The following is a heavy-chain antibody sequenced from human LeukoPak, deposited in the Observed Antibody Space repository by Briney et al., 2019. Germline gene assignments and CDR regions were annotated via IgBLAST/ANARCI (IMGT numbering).Heavy chain of an antibody. D-gene: IGHD6-13*01. Sequence: SGTLSLTCAVSGGPISSSNWWSWVRQPPGKGLEWIGEIYHSGSTNYNPSLKSRVTISVDKSKNQFSLKLSSVTAADTAVYYCARGIAAAGSQSYFDYWGQGTLVTVSS. CDR3: ARGIAAAGSQSYFDY. V-gene: IGHV4-4*02. CDR1: GGPISSSNW. J-gene: IGHJ4*02. CDR2: IYHSGST.